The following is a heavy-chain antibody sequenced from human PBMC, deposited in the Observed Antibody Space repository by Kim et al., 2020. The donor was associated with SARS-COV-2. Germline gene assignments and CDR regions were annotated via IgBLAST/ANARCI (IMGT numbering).Heavy chain of an antibody. CDR3: ARDGITGTKAPIDAFDV. Sequence: KFQGRVTITKDESPRTAFMELSSLRSEDTAVYYCARDGITGTKAPIDAFDVWGQGTLVTVSS. J-gene: IGHJ3*01. D-gene: IGHD1-20*01. V-gene: IGHV1-69*05.